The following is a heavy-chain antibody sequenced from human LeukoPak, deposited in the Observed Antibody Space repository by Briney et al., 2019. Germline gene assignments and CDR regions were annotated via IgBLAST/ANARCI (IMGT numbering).Heavy chain of an antibody. CDR3: GYQPSMDV. Sequence: GGSLRLSCAASGFTFSSYAMSWVRQAPGKGLELVSAISGSGVSTYYADSVKGRFTISRDNSKNTLYLQMNSLRAEDTAVYYCGYQPSMDVWGKGTTVTVSS. V-gene: IGHV3-23*01. CDR2: ISGSGVST. CDR1: GFTFSSYA. D-gene: IGHD2-2*01. J-gene: IGHJ6*04.